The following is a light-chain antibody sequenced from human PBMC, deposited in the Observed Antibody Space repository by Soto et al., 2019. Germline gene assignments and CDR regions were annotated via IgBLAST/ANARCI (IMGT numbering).Light chain of an antibody. V-gene: IGKV3D-20*02. CDR3: QQRGDWPYT. CDR2: GAS. CDR1: QSVSSNY. Sequence: DIVLTQSPDTLSLSPGERATLSCRASQSVSSNYLAWYQQKPGQAPRLLIYGASTRATGIPDRFSGGGSGTDFTLTISSLEPEDFAVYYCQQRGDWPYTFGQGTKLEIK. J-gene: IGKJ2*01.